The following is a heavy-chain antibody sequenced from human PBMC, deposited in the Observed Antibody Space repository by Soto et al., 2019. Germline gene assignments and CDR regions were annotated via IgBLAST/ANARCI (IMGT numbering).Heavy chain of an antibody. CDR1: GYTFTSYG. V-gene: IGHV1-18*01. CDR2: ISAYNGNT. D-gene: IGHD5-12*01. J-gene: IGHJ4*02. CDR3: ARDSEYSGYDSRRVFDY. Sequence: QVQLVQSGAEVKKPGASVKVSCKASGYTFTSYGISWVRQAPGQGLEWMGWISAYNGNTNYAQKLQGRVTMTTDTATSTAYMELRSLRSDDTAVYYCARDSEYSGYDSRRVFDYWGQGTLVTVSS.